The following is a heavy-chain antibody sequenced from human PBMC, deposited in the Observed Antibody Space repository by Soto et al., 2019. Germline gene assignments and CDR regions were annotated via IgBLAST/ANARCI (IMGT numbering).Heavy chain of an antibody. V-gene: IGHV3-30*18. CDR3: AKDREQWLVTGWFDP. J-gene: IGHJ5*02. Sequence: QVQLVESGGGVVQPGSSLRLSCAASGFTFSRYGIHWVRQAPGKGLEWVGVLSYDGSKSNYADSVKGRFTISRDNSKNTLYLQRNSLRAEDTAGYYCAKDREQWLVTGWFDPWGQGTLVTVSS. D-gene: IGHD6-19*01. CDR1: GFTFSRYG. CDR2: LSYDGSKS.